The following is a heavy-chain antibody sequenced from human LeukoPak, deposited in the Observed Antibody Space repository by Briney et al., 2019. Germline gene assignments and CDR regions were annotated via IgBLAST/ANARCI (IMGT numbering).Heavy chain of an antibody. Sequence: APVKVSCKASGYTFTSYAMHWVRQAPGQRLEWMGWINAGNGNTKYSQKFQGRVTITRDTSASTAYMELSSLRSEDTAVYYCAGDYDILTGCYNFDYWGQGTLVTVSS. CDR1: GYTFTSYA. J-gene: IGHJ4*02. V-gene: IGHV1-3*01. D-gene: IGHD3-9*01. CDR2: INAGNGNT. CDR3: AGDYDILTGCYNFDY.